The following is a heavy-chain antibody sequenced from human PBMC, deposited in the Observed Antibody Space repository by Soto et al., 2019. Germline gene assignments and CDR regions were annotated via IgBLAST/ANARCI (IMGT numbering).Heavy chain of an antibody. CDR1: GGSISSSSYY. CDR2: IYYSGST. CDR3: ARHMDYSYGYRVYYYYYGMDV. D-gene: IGHD5-18*01. J-gene: IGHJ6*02. V-gene: IGHV4-39*01. Sequence: PSETLSLTCTVSGGSISSSSYYWGWIRQPPGKGLEWIGSIYYSGSTYYNPSLKSRVTISVDTSKNQFSLKLSSVTAADTAVYYCARHMDYSYGYRVYYYYYGMDVWGQETTVTVSS.